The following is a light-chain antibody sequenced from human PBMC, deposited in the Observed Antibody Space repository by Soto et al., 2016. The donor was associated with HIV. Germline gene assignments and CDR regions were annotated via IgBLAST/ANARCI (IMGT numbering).Light chain of an antibody. CDR3: QRYYTSTSTT. CDR1: QNISSY. CDR2: AAS. J-gene: IGKJ4*01. V-gene: IGKV1-8*01. Sequence: AIRMTQSPSSFSASTGDRVTITCRVSQNISSYLAWYQQKPGKAPKLLIYAASTLQSGVPSRFSGSGSGTDFTLTISCLQSEDFATYYCQRYYTSTSTTFGGGTKVEIK.